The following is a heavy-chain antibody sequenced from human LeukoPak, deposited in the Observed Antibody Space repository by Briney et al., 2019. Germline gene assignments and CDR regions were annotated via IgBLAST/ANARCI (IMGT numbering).Heavy chain of an antibody. CDR1: GFTLSSYE. Sequence: GGSLRLSCAASGFTLSSYEMNWVRQAPGKGLEWVSYISSSGSTIYYADSVKGRFTISRDNAKNSLYLQMNSLRAEDTAVYYCARATRGVESYFDYWGQGTLVTVSS. CDR3: ARATRGVESYFDY. D-gene: IGHD1-1*01. CDR2: ISSSGSTI. J-gene: IGHJ4*02. V-gene: IGHV3-48*03.